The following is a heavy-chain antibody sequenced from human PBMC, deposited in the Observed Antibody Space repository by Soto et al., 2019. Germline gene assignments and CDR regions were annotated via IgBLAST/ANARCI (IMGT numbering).Heavy chain of an antibody. D-gene: IGHD5-18*01. V-gene: IGHV3-30*18. CDR3: AKDPEPDTAMVRYYYYYYMDV. CDR2: ISYDGSNK. Sequence: GGSLRLSCAASGFTFSSYGMHWVRQAPGKGLEWVAVISYDGSNKYYADSVKGRFTISRDNSKNTLYLQMNSLRAEDTAVYYCAKDPEPDTAMVRYYYYYYMDVWGKGTTVTVSS. J-gene: IGHJ6*03. CDR1: GFTFSSYG.